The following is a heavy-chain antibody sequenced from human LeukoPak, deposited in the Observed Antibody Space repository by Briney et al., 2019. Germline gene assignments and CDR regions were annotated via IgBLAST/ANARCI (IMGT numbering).Heavy chain of an antibody. J-gene: IGHJ6*03. V-gene: IGHV3-30*02. Sequence: GGSLRLSCVASGFTFSSYGMHWVRQAPGKGLEWVAFIRFDGSYNSYSDSVKGRFTISRDNSKNTLYLQMNSLRAEDTAVYYCAKVRLGYCSGGSCSRGGTSMDVWGRGTTVTISS. CDR1: GFTFSSYG. CDR3: AKVRLGYCSGGSCSRGGTSMDV. D-gene: IGHD2-15*01. CDR2: IRFDGSYN.